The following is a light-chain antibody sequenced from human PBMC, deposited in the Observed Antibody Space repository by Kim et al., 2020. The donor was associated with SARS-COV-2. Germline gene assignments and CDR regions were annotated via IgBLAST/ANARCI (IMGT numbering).Light chain of an antibody. CDR1: RSISTN. V-gene: IGKV3-15*01. CDR3: QQYNNWPLT. J-gene: IGKJ4*01. Sequence: VSPGERATLACRASRSISTNLAWYQQKAGQAPSLLIYHASTRATGIPARFSGSGSGTEFTLTISSLQSEDFAVYYCQQYNNWPLTFGGGTKVDIK. CDR2: HAS.